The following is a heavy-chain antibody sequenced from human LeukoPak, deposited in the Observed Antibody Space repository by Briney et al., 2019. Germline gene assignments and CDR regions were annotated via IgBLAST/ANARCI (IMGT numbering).Heavy chain of an antibody. V-gene: IGHV3-7*01. CDR2: IKPDGGEK. J-gene: IGHJ3*02. D-gene: IGHD4-17*01. CDR3: ARDRTNDYGHNVGAFDI. CDR1: GFSFSNYG. Sequence: GGSLRLSCVASGFSFSNYGMTWVRQAPGRGLEWVANIKPDGGEKNHVDSVKGRFTISRDNVKNSVYLQMSSLRDEDTAVYYCARDRTNDYGHNVGAFDIWGQGTLVTVSS.